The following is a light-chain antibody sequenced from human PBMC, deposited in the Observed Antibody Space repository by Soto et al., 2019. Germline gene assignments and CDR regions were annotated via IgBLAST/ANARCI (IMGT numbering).Light chain of an antibody. V-gene: IGLV7-46*01. Sequence: QTVVTQEPSPTVSPGGTVTLTCASSTGAVSGDHWPYWFQQKPGQAPRTLIYDISSKHSWTPARFSGSLLGGKAALSLSGAQPEDEADYYCLLSYSGAWVFGGGTKVTVL. CDR2: DIS. CDR3: LLSYSGAWV. CDR1: TGAVSGDHW. J-gene: IGLJ3*02.